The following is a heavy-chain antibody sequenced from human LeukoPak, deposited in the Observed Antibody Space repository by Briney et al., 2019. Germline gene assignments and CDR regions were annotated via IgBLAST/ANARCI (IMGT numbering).Heavy chain of an antibody. J-gene: IGHJ3*02. CDR1: GYTFTSYG. CDR2: ISAYNGNT. CDR3: ARVSDYDYVWGVLPEAFDI. D-gene: IGHD3-16*01. V-gene: IGHV1-18*01. Sequence: ASVKVSCKASGYTFTSYGISWVRQAPGQGLEWMGWISAYNGNTNYAQKLQGRVTMTTDTSTSTAYMELRSLRSDDTAVYYCARVSDYDYVWGVLPEAFDIWGQGTMVTVSS.